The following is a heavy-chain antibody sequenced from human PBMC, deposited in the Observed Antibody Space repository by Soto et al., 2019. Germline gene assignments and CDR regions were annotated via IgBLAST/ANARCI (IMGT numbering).Heavy chain of an antibody. Sequence: SESLSLTCSVSVASITTYYWSWIRQPPGKGLEWIGSISYSGSTKYNPSLESRVMISLDTSKNQFSLRLTSVTAADTALYYCARGWDSSGLFDPWGQGALVTVSS. V-gene: IGHV4-59*01. D-gene: IGHD3-10*01. CDR3: ARGWDSSGLFDP. CDR2: ISYSGST. CDR1: VASITTYY. J-gene: IGHJ5*02.